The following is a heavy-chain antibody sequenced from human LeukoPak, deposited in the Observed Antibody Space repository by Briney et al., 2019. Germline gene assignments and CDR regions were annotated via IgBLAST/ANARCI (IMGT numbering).Heavy chain of an antibody. V-gene: IGHV3-21*05. J-gene: IGHJ4*02. Sequence: GGSLRLSCTAPGFTFSSYAIHWIRQAPGMGLEWVSYITSSGSYTSYADSVKGRFTISRDNANNSLYLQMNSLRAEDTAVYYCARYPVGNYDSGFDYWGQGSLVTVSS. D-gene: IGHD5-12*01. CDR3: ARYPVGNYDSGFDY. CDR2: ITSSGSYT. CDR1: GFTFSSYA.